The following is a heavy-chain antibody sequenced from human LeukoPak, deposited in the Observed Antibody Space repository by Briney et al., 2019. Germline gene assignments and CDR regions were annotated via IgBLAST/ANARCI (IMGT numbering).Heavy chain of an antibody. Sequence: PSETLSLTCAVSGGSISSGGYSWSWIRQPPGKGLEWIGYIYHSGSTYYNPSLKSRVTISVDTSKNQFSLKLSSVTAADTAVYYCARGLYYYDSSGYYGYWGQGTLVTVSS. CDR2: IYHSGST. J-gene: IGHJ4*02. V-gene: IGHV4-30-2*01. D-gene: IGHD3-22*01. CDR3: ARGLYYYDSSGYYGY. CDR1: GGSISSGGYS.